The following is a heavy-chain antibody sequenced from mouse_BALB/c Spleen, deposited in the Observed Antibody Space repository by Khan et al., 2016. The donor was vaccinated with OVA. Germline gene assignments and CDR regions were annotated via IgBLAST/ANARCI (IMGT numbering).Heavy chain of an antibody. Sequence: EVELVESGGGLVKPGGSLTLSCAASAFTFSDYYMYWVRQTPEKRLEWVATISDGGIFTSYLDSVKGRFTISRDTAKNNLYLQMTSLKSEDAAMYECASAYYRYDERVASWGQGTLVTVSA. D-gene: IGHD2-14*01. V-gene: IGHV5-4*02. CDR1: AFTFSDYY. CDR3: ASAYYRYDERVAS. J-gene: IGHJ3*01. CDR2: ISDGGIFT.